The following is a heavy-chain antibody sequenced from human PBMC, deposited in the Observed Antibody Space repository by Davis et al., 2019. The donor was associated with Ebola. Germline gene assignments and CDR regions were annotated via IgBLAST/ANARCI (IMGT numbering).Heavy chain of an antibody. CDR3: ARSTLPYSSGGMNWFDP. CDR1: GFTFSSYG. D-gene: IGHD6-19*01. CDR2: IWYDGSNK. Sequence: GESLKISCAASGFTFSSYGMHWVRQAPGKGLEWVAVIWYDGSNKYYADSVKGRFTISRDNSKNTLYLQMNSLRAEDTAVYYCARSTLPYSSGGMNWFDPWGQGTLVTVSS. V-gene: IGHV3-33*01. J-gene: IGHJ5*02.